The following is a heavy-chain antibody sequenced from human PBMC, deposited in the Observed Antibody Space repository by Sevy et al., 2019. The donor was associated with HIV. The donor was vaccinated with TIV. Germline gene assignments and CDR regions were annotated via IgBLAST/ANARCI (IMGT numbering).Heavy chain of an antibody. CDR2: ITSRSSYI. CDR3: ARSWEQQLXXAFXX. V-gene: IGHV3-21*01. CDR1: GFTFSSYS. Sequence: GGSLRLSCAAXGFTFSSYSMNWVRQAPGKGLEWVSSITSRSSYIYYADSVKGRFTISRDNAKNSLYLQMNSLRAEDTVVYXXARSWEQQLXXAFXXXXXXTMVTVSS. J-gene: IGHJ3*02. D-gene: IGHD6-13*01.